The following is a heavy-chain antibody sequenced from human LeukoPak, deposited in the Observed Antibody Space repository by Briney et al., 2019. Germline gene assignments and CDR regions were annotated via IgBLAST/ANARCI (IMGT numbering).Heavy chain of an antibody. Sequence: GGSLRLSCAASGFTFSGYNMNWVRQAPGKGLEWISYITTSSSSKSYADSVKGRFTISRDNAKNSLYLQMNSLRAEDTAVYYCARESGSSPTDYWGQGTLVTVSS. CDR3: ARESGSSPTDY. D-gene: IGHD1-26*01. CDR1: GFTFSGYN. CDR2: ITTSSSSK. J-gene: IGHJ4*02. V-gene: IGHV3-21*05.